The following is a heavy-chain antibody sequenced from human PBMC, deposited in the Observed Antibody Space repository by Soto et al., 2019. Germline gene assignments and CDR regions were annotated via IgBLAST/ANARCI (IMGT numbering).Heavy chain of an antibody. CDR3: ARDPYGGNWFDP. CDR2: ISSSEST. D-gene: IGHD2-8*01. V-gene: IGHV4-31*03. Sequence: SETLSLTCTVSGGSISSDGYHWSWIRQHPGKGLEWIGYISSSESTYYNPSLKSRIIISVDTSKNQFSLKLSSVTAAATAVYYCARDPYGGNWFDPWGQGILVTVSS. CDR1: GGSISSDGYH. J-gene: IGHJ5*02.